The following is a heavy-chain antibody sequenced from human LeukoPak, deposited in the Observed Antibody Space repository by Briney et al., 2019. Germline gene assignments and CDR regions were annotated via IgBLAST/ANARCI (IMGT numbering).Heavy chain of an antibody. Sequence: GGSLRLSCAASGFTFSSYSMNWVRQAPGKGLEWVSYISSSSSTIYYADSVKGRFTISRDNAKHSLYLQMSSLRAEDTAVYYCARDNGIPPRAFDYWGQGTLVTVSS. CDR1: GFTFSSYS. D-gene: IGHD1-14*01. CDR3: ARDNGIPPRAFDY. J-gene: IGHJ4*02. V-gene: IGHV3-48*01. CDR2: ISSSSSTI.